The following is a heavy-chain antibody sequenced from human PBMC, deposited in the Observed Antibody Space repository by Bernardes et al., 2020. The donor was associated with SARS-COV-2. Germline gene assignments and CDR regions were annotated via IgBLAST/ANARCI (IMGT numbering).Heavy chain of an antibody. J-gene: IGHJ4*02. V-gene: IGHV2-5*02. CDR3: SHRPGVQWLEGYINY. CDR1: GFSLSTSGVG. D-gene: IGHD6-19*01. CDR2: IYWDDDK. Sequence: SGPTLVKPTQTLTLTCTFSGFSLSTSGVGVGWIRQPPGKALEWLALIYWDDDKRYSPSLKSRLTITKDTSKNQVVLTMTNMDPVDTATYYCSHRPGVQWLEGYINYLGQGTLVNVSS.